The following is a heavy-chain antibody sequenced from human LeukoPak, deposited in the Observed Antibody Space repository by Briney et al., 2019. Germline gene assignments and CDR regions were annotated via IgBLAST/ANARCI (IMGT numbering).Heavy chain of an antibody. J-gene: IGHJ4*02. D-gene: IGHD1-7*01. CDR1: GFTFSSYA. V-gene: IGHV3-30*04. CDR3: AKNWNYAD. Sequence: GGSLRLSCAASGFTFSSYAMHWVRQAPGKGLEWVAVISYDGSNKYYADSVKGRFTISRDNSKNTLYLQMNSLRAEDTAVYYCAKNWNYADWGQGTLVTVSS. CDR2: ISYDGSNK.